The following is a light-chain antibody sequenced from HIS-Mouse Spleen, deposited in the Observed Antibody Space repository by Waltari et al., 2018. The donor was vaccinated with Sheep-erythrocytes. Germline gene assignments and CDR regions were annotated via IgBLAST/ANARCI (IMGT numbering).Light chain of an antibody. J-gene: IGLJ1*01. V-gene: IGLV2-11*01. CDR3: CSYAGSYNHV. CDR1: SSAGGGYHN. Sequence: QSALTQPRSVSGSPCQSVTISCTGTSSAGGGYHNIFWYQQHPGKAPKLMIYDVSKRPSGVPDRFSGSKSGNTASLTISGLQAEDEADYYCCSYAGSYNHVFATGTKVTVL. CDR2: DVS.